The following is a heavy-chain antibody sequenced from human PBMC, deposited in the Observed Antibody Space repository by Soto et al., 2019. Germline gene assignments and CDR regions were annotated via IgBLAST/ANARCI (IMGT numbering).Heavy chain of an antibody. CDR2: TYYRSKWYN. D-gene: IGHD2-15*01. V-gene: IGHV6-1*01. Sequence: SQTLSLTCAISGDSVSSNSAAWNWIRQSPSRGLEWLGRTYYRSKWYNDYAVSVKSRITINPDTSKNQFSLQLNSVTPEDTAVYYCARDRCSGGSCYKQNTWFDPWGQENLVTVSS. J-gene: IGHJ5*02. CDR1: GDSVSSNSAA. CDR3: ARDRCSGGSCYKQNTWFDP.